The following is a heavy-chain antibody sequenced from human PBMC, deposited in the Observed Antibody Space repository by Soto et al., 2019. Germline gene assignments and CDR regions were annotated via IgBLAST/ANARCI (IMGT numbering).Heavy chain of an antibody. J-gene: IGHJ4*02. CDR2: IIPIFGTA. V-gene: IGHV1-69*06. CDR1: GGTFSSYA. D-gene: IGHD5-12*01. CDR3: ARGGYSGYDSSYYFDY. Sequence: GASVKVSCKASGGTFSSYAISWVRQAPGQGLEWMGGIIPIFGTANSAQKFQGRVTTTADKSTSTAYMELSSLRSEDTAVYYCARGGYSGYDSSYYFDYWGRGTLVTVSS.